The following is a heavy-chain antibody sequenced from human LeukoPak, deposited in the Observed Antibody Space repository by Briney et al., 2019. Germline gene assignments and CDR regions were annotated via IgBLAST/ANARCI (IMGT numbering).Heavy chain of an antibody. J-gene: IGHJ4*02. D-gene: IGHD4-17*01. Sequence: PGGSLRLSCAGSGFTFSSYSMNWVRQAPGKGLEWVSSISSSSSYIYYADSVKGRFTISRDNAKNSLYLQMNSLRAEDTAVYYCARDWEDGDYVGFDYWGQGTLVTVSS. CDR1: GFTFSSYS. V-gene: IGHV3-21*01. CDR2: ISSSSSYI. CDR3: ARDWEDGDYVGFDY.